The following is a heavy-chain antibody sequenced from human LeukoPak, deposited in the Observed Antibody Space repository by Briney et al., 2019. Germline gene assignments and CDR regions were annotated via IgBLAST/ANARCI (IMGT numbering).Heavy chain of an antibody. J-gene: IGHJ3*02. D-gene: IGHD6-13*01. CDR1: GYTFTSYG. V-gene: IGHV1-2*02. CDR3: ATGKPGAYSSSWYSAFDI. Sequence: ASVKVSCKASGYTFTSYGISWVRQAPGQGLEWMGWINPNSGGTNYAQKFQGRVTMTRDTSISTAYMELSRLRSDDTAVYYCATGKPGAYSSSWYSAFDIWGQGTMVTVSS. CDR2: INPNSGGT.